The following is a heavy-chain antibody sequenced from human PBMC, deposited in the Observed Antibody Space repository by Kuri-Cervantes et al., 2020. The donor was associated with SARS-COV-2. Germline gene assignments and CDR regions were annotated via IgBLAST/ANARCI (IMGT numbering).Heavy chain of an antibody. V-gene: IGHV4-61*01. D-gene: IGHD3-10*02. CDR3: ARRPPPYIMTTLGDQDY. J-gene: IGHJ4*02. Sequence: SETLSLTCTVSGGSVSSGSYYWSWIRQPPGKGLEWVGYIYYSGSTYYNPSLKSRVTISVDTSKNQFSLKLSSVTAADTAVYYCARRPPPYIMTTLGDQDYWGQGTLVTVSS. CDR1: GGSVSSGSYY. CDR2: IYYSGST.